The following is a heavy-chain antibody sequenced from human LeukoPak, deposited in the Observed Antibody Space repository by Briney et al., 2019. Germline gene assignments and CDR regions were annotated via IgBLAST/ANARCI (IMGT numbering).Heavy chain of an antibody. J-gene: IGHJ4*02. Sequence: GGSLRLSCAASGFTFSNYWMHWVRQAPGKGLVWVSRINSDGSSRNYADSVKGRFTISRDNAKNTLYLQMNSLRAEDTAVYYCANARVMIPFFDYWGQGTLVTVSS. V-gene: IGHV3-74*01. CDR2: INSDGSSR. D-gene: IGHD3-22*01. CDR3: ANARVMIPFFDY. CDR1: GFTFSNYW.